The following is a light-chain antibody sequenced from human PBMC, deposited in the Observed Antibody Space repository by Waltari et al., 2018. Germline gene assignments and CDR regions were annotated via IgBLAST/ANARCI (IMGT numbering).Light chain of an antibody. CDR1: QSIGSW. CDR2: KAS. J-gene: IGKJ3*01. CDR3: QQYNSYSGT. Sequence: DLQMPKLPPTLSPSLGDRVTTPCRASQSIGSWLAWYQQKPGKAPKRLIYKASTLLSGVPSRFSGSGSGTEFTLNISSLQPDDFATYYCQQYNSYSGTFGPGTKVDIK. V-gene: IGKV1-5*03.